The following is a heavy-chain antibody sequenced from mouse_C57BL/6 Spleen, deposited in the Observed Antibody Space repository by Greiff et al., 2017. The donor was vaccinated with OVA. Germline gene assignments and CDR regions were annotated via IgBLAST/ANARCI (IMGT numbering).Heavy chain of an antibody. D-gene: IGHD2-3*01. CDR3: ARKIYDGYYDY. J-gene: IGHJ2*01. V-gene: IGHV1-64*01. CDR1: GYTFTSYW. Sequence: QVQLQQSGAELVKPGASVKLSCKASGYTFTSYWMHWVKQRPGQGLEWIGMIHPNSGSTNYNEKFKSKATLTVDKSSSTAYMQLSSLTSEDSAVYYCARKIYDGYYDYWGQGTTLTVSS. CDR2: IHPNSGST.